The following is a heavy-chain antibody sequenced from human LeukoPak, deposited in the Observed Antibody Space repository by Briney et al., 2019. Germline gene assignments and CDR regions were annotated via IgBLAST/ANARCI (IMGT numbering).Heavy chain of an antibody. Sequence: PSETLSLTCTVSGGSISSYYWSWIRQPPGKGLEWIGYIYYSGSTNYNPSLKSRVTISVDTSKNQFSLKLSSVTAADTAVYYCARDDSGWYRNAFDIWGRGTMVTVSS. CDR1: GGSISSYY. D-gene: IGHD6-19*01. V-gene: IGHV4-59*01. CDR2: IYYSGST. J-gene: IGHJ3*02. CDR3: ARDDSGWYRNAFDI.